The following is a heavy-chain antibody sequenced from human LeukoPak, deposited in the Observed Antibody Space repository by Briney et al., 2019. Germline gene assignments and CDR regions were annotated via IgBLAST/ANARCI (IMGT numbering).Heavy chain of an antibody. Sequence: GGSLRLSCAASGFTFSSYWMSWVRQAPGKGLEWVANIKQDGSEKYYVDSVKGRFTISRDNAKNSLYLQMNSLRAEDTAVYYCARGGGYCSSTSCYTPALDIWGQGTMVTVSS. CDR3: ARGGGYCSSTSCYTPALDI. V-gene: IGHV3-7*01. CDR1: GFTFSSYW. CDR2: IKQDGSEK. J-gene: IGHJ3*02. D-gene: IGHD2-2*02.